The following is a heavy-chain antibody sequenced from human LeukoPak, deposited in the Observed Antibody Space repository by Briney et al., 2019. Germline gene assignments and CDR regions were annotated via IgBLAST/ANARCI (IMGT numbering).Heavy chain of an antibody. Sequence: ASVKVSCKASGYTFTGYYMHWVRQAPGQGLEWMGWINPNSGGTNYAQKFQGRVTMTRDTSISTAYMELSRLRSDDTAVYYCAGDLVDIVATTYIAFDYWGQGTLVTVSS. V-gene: IGHV1-2*02. D-gene: IGHD5-12*01. CDR3: AGDLVDIVATTYIAFDY. CDR2: INPNSGGT. J-gene: IGHJ4*02. CDR1: GYTFTGYY.